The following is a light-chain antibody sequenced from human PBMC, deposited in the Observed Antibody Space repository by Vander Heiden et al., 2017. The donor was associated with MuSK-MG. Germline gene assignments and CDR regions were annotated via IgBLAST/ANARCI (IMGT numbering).Light chain of an antibody. CDR2: GAS. V-gene: IGKV3-20*01. J-gene: IGKJ1*01. CDR3: QQYGSSPEWT. Sequence: DIVLTQSPGTLSLSPGERATLSCRASQSVSGSYLAWYQLKPGQAPRLLIYGASSRATGIPDRFSGSGSGTDFTLTISRLEPEDFAVYYCQQYGSSPEWTFGQGTKVEIK. CDR1: QSVSGSY.